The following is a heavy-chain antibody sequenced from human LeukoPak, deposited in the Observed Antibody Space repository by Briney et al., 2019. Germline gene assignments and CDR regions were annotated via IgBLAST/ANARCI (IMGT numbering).Heavy chain of an antibody. Sequence: GRSLRLSCAASGFTFSSCGMSWVRQAPGKGLEWVSEISGFTGSTYYADSVKGRFTISRNNSKNTLYLQMNSVRAEDTAVYYCAKVNGWPQPDYWGQGTLVTVSS. CDR3: AKVNGWPQPDY. V-gene: IGHV3-23*01. CDR2: ISGFTGST. J-gene: IGHJ4*02. CDR1: GFTFSSCG. D-gene: IGHD1-1*01.